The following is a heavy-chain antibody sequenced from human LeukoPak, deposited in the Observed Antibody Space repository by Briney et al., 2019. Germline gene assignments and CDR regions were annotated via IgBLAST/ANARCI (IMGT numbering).Heavy chain of an antibody. D-gene: IGHD2-15*01. CDR1: GYTFTSYG. CDR2: ISAYNGNT. Sequence: ASVKVSCKASGYTFTSYGISWVRQAPGQGLEWMGWISAYNGNTNYAQKLQGRVTMTTDTSTRTAYMELRSLRYDDTGVYYCARRYCSGGSCYAGAFDIWGRGTMVTVSS. J-gene: IGHJ3*02. V-gene: IGHV1-18*01. CDR3: ARRYCSGGSCYAGAFDI.